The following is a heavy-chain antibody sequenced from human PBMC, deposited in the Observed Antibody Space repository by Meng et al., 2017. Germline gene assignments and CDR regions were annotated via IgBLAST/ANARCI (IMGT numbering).Heavy chain of an antibody. D-gene: IGHD3-10*01. V-gene: IGHV3-73*01. CDR3: HVVLWFGAAMNDY. J-gene: IGHJ4*02. CDR2: IRSKANSYAT. CDR1: GFTFSGSA. Sequence: GESLKISCAASGFTFSGSAMHWVRQASGEGLEWVGRIRSKANSYATAYAAAGKGRFTISRDDTKNTADMQMNSLKTEDTAVYYCHVVLWFGAAMNDYWGQGTLVTVSS.